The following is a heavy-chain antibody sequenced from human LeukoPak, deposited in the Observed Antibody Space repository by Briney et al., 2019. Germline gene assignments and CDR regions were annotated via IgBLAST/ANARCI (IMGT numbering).Heavy chain of an antibody. CDR3: ARGPDYFDSSGYLWYFDY. V-gene: IGHV3-64*01. D-gene: IGHD3-22*01. CDR2: ISSNGGTT. J-gene: IGHJ4*02. Sequence: GGSLRLSCPASGFTFTSYAMHWVRQPPGKGLEHVSGISSNGGTTYYANSVKGRFTISRDISKNTLYLQVGSLRAEDMAVYYCARGPDYFDSSGYLWYFDYWGQGTLVTVSS. CDR1: GFTFTSYA.